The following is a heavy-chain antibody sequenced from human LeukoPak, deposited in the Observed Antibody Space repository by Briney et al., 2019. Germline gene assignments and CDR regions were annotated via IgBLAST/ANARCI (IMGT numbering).Heavy chain of an antibody. CDR3: ARDPGIAAAGGSFDY. D-gene: IGHD6-13*01. J-gene: IGHJ4*02. V-gene: IGHV4-30-2*01. CDR1: GGSISSGGYY. Sequence: SETLSLTCTVSGGSISSGGYYWSWIRQPPGKGLEWIGYIYHSGSTYYNPPLKSRVTISVDRSKNQLSLKLSSVTAADTAVYYCARDPGIAAAGGSFDYWGQGTLVTVSS. CDR2: IYHSGST.